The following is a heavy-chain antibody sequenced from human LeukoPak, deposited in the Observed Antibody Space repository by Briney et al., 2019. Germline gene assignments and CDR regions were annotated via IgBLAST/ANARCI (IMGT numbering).Heavy chain of an antibody. V-gene: IGHV4-4*07. Sequence: SETLSLTCTVSGGSLSSYYWSWVRQPAGKGLEWIGRIYTSGSTNYNPSLTSRVTMSVDTSKNQFSLKLSSVTAADTAVYYCARERWFGEFYYYYGMDVWGQGTTVTVSS. J-gene: IGHJ6*02. CDR1: GGSLSSYY. D-gene: IGHD3-10*01. CDR2: IYTSGST. CDR3: ARERWFGEFYYYYGMDV.